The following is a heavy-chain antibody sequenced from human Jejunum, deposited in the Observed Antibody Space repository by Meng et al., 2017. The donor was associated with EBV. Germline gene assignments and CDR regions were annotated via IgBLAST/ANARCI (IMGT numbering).Heavy chain of an antibody. Sequence: VKLQHGGAGLLKPSETLSLTCAVYGGSFSDYYWTWIRQPPGKGLEWIGEINHGGGAIYNPSLKSRVTISVDTSKNQFSLKLSSVTAADTAVYYCARLGGYASGTYYPIDPWGQGTLVTVSS. CDR1: GGSFSDYY. J-gene: IGHJ5*02. CDR3: ARLGGYASGTYYPIDP. CDR2: INHGGGA. D-gene: IGHD3-10*01. V-gene: IGHV4-34*01.